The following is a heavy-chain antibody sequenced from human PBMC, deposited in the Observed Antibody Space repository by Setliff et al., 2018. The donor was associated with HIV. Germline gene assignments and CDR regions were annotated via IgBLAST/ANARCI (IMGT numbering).Heavy chain of an antibody. D-gene: IGHD3-10*01. CDR1: GYTFTSYG. J-gene: IGHJ5*02. CDR2: ISAYNGNT. CDR3: ASSGSGSYINWFGP. V-gene: IGHV1-18*01. Sequence: ASVKVSCKASGYTFTSYGISWVRQAPGQGLEWVGWISAYNGNTNYAQKFQGRVTITTDESTSTAYMELSSLRSEDTAVYYCASSGSGSYINWFGPWGQGTLVTVSS.